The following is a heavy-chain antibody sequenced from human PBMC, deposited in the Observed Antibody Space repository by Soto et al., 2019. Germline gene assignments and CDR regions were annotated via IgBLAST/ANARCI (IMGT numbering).Heavy chain of an antibody. D-gene: IGHD4-17*01. CDR2: VYFSGST. Sequence: QVQLKESGPGLLKPSETLSLTCTVSGASVSSASYYWAWLRQPPGRGLEWIGSVYFSGSTSYIPSLKSRVTMSADTSKNQFSLNLGSVTASDSAVYYCARIDGDYGHNWFDPWGQGTRVIVSP. CDR1: GASVSSASYY. CDR3: ARIDGDYGHNWFDP. V-gene: IGHV4-61*01. J-gene: IGHJ5*02.